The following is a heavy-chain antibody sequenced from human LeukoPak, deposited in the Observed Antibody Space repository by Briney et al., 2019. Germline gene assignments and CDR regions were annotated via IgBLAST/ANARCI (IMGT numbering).Heavy chain of an antibody. Sequence: SETLSLTCTVSVGSIRSRSYYWGWVRQPPGKGLEWIGSMFYSGATYYNPSLRSRVTISLDTSKNQFSLKLTSVTAADTAMYYCARVRLTGSSYYYYMDVWGNGTTVTVSS. CDR1: VGSIRSRSYY. V-gene: IGHV4-39*07. CDR3: ARVRLTGSSYYYYMDV. J-gene: IGHJ6*03. D-gene: IGHD1-14*01. CDR2: MFYSGAT.